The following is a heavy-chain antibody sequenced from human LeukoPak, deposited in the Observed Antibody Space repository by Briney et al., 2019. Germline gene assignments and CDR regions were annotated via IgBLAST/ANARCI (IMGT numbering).Heavy chain of an antibody. CDR3: ARISSSWYKGDY. V-gene: IGHV4-39*07. J-gene: IGHJ4*02. D-gene: IGHD6-13*01. CDR1: GGSISSSSYY. CDR2: IYYSGST. Sequence: SETLSLTCTVSGGSISSSSYYWGWIRQPPGKGLGWIGSIYYSGSTYYNPSLKSRVTISVDTSKNQFSLKLSSVTAADTAVYYCARISSSWYKGDYWGQGTLVTVSS.